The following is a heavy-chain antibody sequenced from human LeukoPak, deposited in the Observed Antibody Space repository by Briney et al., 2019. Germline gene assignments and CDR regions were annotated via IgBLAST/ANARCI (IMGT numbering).Heavy chain of an antibody. D-gene: IGHD3-9*01. CDR3: AREIRYFDWLVPYSFDY. CDR1: GGTFSSYA. CDR2: IIPIFGTA. Sequence: SVKVSCKASGGTFSSYAISWVRQAPGQGLEWMGRIIPIFGTANYAQKFQGRVTITTDESTRPAYMGLTSMRSEDTAVYYCAREIRYFDWLVPYSFDYWGQGTLVTVSS. J-gene: IGHJ4*02. V-gene: IGHV1-69*05.